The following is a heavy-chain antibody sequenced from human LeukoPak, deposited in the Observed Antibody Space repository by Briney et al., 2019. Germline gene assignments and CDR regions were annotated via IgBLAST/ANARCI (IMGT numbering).Heavy chain of an antibody. CDR3: ARAGKAKPNLFDP. CDR1: GYTFTGYY. CDR2: INPDSGGT. V-gene: IGHV1-2*04. Sequence: GASVKVSCKTSGYTFTGYYIHWGRQAPGQGLEWMGWINPDSGGTNYAQKCEGWITLTRDTSISTAYMEMSRLRSDDTAVYYCARAGKAKPNLFDPWGQGTLVTVSS. D-gene: IGHD4-23*01. J-gene: IGHJ5*02.